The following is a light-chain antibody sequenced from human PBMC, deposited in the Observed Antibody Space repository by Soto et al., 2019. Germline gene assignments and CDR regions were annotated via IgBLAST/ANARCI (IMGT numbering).Light chain of an antibody. Sequence: DIQMTQSPSTLSASVGDRVTITCRASQSISVWLAWYQQKAGKAPNLLIYKASRLESGVPSRFSGSGSETEFTLTITSLQPEDSATYYCQQRNSYPRTFGQGTK. J-gene: IGKJ2*01. CDR2: KAS. CDR3: QQRNSYPRT. CDR1: QSISVW. V-gene: IGKV1-5*03.